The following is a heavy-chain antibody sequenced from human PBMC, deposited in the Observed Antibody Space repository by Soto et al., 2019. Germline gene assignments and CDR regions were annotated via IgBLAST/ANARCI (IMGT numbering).Heavy chain of an antibody. CDR1: GGSIGSGNYY. CDR2: MYHGGNT. D-gene: IGHD6-13*01. CDR3: ARANRYSSSWYADN. J-gene: IGHJ4*02. V-gene: IGHV4-39*01. Sequence: PSETLSLTCTVSGGSIGSGNYYWGWIRQSAGKGLEWIGSMYHGGNTYYNPSLKSRVTISVDTSKNQFSVKLSSVTAADTAVYYCARANRYSSSWYADNWGQGTLVTVSS.